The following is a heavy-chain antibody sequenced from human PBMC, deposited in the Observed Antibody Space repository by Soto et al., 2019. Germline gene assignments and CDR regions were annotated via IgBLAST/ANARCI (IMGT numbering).Heavy chain of an antibody. CDR2: ISFDGKNR. J-gene: IGHJ4*02. V-gene: IGHV3-30*18. Sequence: QVQLVESGGGVVQPGKSLRLSCAASGFIFSNYGMHWVRQAPGKGLEWVALISFDGKNRNYADSVKCRFTIYRDNPKNTLYLGMNSLRPEDTAFYYCAKRGGVVGGSEHPFFEYWGQGTLVTVSS. D-gene: IGHD2-15*01. CDR1: GFIFSNYG. CDR3: AKRGGVVGGSEHPFFEY.